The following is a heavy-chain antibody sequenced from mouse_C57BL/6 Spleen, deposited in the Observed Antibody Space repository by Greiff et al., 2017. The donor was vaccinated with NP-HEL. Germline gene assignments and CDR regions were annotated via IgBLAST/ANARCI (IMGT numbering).Heavy chain of an antibody. V-gene: IGHV1-15*01. J-gene: IGHJ4*01. CDR1: GYTFTDYE. D-gene: IGHD3-2*02. CDR2: IDPETGGT. CDR3: TRGELRLRGDY. Sequence: QVQLKESGAELVRPGASVTLSCKASGYTFTDYEMHWVKQTPVHGLEWIGAIDPETGGTAYNQKFKGKAILTADKSSSTAYMELRSLTSEDSAVYYCTRGELRLRGDYWGQGTSVTVSS.